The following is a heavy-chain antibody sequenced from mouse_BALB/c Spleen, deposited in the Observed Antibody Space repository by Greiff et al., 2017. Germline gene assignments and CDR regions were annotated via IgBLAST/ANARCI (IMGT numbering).Heavy chain of an antibody. CDR1: GFNIKDTY. CDR3: ARAHYYGSSYAMDY. J-gene: IGHJ4*01. CDR2: IDPANGNT. V-gene: IGHV14-3*02. Sequence: VQLQQSGAELVKPGASVKLSCTASGFNIKDTYMHWVKQRPEQGLEWIGRIDPANGNTKYDPKFQGKATITADTSSNTAYLQLSSLTSEDTAVYYCARAHYYGSSYAMDYWGQGTSVTVSS. D-gene: IGHD1-1*01.